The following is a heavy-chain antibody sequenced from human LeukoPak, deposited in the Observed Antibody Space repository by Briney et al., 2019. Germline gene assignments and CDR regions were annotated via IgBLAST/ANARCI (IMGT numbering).Heavy chain of an antibody. CDR2: IYYSGST. Sequence: SETLSLTCTVSGGSISSYYWSWIRQPPGKGLEWIGYIYYSGSTNYNPSLKSRVTISVDTSKNQFSLKLSSVTAADTAVYYCARSYYYDTSGSGGASDYWGQGTLVTVSS. D-gene: IGHD3-22*01. CDR3: ARSYYYDTSGSGGASDY. CDR1: GGSISSYY. V-gene: IGHV4-59*12. J-gene: IGHJ4*02.